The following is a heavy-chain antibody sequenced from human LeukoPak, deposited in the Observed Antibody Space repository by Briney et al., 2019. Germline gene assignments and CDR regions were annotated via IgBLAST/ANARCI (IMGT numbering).Heavy chain of an antibody. J-gene: IGHJ1*01. CDR3: GKGGTASKPSDLEH. Sequence: QAGGSLRLSCAASGFIFTDYGMHWVRQAPGKGLELLTFIRYDGSDKYYADSVKGRFTISRDNSKNTLYLQMNSLTSEDTAVYYCGKGGTASKPSDLEHWGQGILVTVSS. CDR1: GFIFTDYG. CDR2: IRYDGSDK. D-gene: IGHD1/OR15-1a*01. V-gene: IGHV3-30*02.